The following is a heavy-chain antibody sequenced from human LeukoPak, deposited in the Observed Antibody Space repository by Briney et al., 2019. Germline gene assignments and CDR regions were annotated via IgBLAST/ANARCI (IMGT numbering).Heavy chain of an antibody. D-gene: IGHD4-23*01. Sequence: GSSVKVCCKASGGTFISYAISWVRQAPGQGREWMGGIIPILGIANYAQKFQGRVTITADKSTSTAYMELSSLRSEDTAVYYCARGGGNSVGRRNYYYGMDVWGQGTTVTVSS. CDR3: ARGGGNSVGRRNYYYGMDV. CDR2: IIPILGIA. V-gene: IGHV1-69*04. J-gene: IGHJ6*02. CDR1: GGTFISYA.